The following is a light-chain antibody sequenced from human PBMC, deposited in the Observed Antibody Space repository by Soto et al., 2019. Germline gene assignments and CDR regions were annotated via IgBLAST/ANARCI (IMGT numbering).Light chain of an antibody. CDR1: ESVSSNY. CDR3: QQYGSSPLT. J-gene: IGKJ4*01. CDR2: GAS. V-gene: IGKV3-20*01. Sequence: EIVLTQSPGTLSLSPGERATLSCRASESVSSNYLAWYQHRPGQAPRLLIYGASTRATGIPDRFSGGGSGTDFTLTISSLESEDFAMYYCQQYGSSPLTFGGGTKV.